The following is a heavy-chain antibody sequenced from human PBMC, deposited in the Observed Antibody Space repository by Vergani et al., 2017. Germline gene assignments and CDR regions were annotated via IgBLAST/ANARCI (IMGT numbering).Heavy chain of an antibody. J-gene: IGHJ5*02. Sequence: QITLKESGPTLVKPTQTLTLTCTFSGFSLSTSGVGVGWIRQPTGKALEWLALIYCADDKRYSPSLKSRLTITKDTSKNQVVLTMTNMDPVDTATYYCERTPARRGVIPVDWFDPWGQGTLVTVSS. V-gene: IGHV2-5*02. D-gene: IGHD2-8*02. CDR3: ERTPARRGVIPVDWFDP. CDR1: GFSLSTSGVG. CDR2: IYCADDK.